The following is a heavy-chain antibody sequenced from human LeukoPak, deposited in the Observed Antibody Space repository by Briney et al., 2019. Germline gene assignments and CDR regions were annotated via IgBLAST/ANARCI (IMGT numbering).Heavy chain of an antibody. J-gene: IGHJ4*02. CDR3: ARERVGTAETFDN. V-gene: IGHV3-30-3*01. CDR2: VSHDGSSP. Sequence: GGSLILSCAASGFTFSNYVMHWVRQAPGKGLEWVAVVSHDGSSPYHADSVRGRFSISSDHSKNTVYLQMDSLGVEDTAVYYCARERVGTAETFDNWGQGTLVTVSS. D-gene: IGHD1-26*01. CDR1: GFTFSNYV.